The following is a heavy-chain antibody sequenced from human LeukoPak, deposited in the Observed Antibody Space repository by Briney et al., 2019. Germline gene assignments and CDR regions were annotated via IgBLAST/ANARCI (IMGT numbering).Heavy chain of an antibody. CDR2: IYYTGST. D-gene: IGHD3-9*01. CDR3: ARLSKGRYFDYIFDN. V-gene: IGHV4-39*01. CDR1: GGSVSITEFY. J-gene: IGHJ4*02. Sequence: SETLSLTCTVSGGSVSITEFYWGWIRQPPGKGLQWIGNIYYTGSTYYNPSLNSRVAMSVDTSQNQFSLKMASVTAADTADCARLSKGRYFDYIFDNWGQGTLVTVSS.